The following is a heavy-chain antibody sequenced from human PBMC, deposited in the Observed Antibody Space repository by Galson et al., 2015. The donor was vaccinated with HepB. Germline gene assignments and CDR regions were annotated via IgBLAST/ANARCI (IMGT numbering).Heavy chain of an antibody. Sequence: LRLSCAASGFTASNNYMSWVRQAPGKGLAWVSGIHRGGSTYYADSVKGRFTISRDNSKNTLYLQMNSLKTEDTAVYYCARDFRYSHGYHHYYYYGMDVWGQGTLVTVSS. CDR3: ARDFRYSHGYHHYYYYGMDV. CDR2: IHRGGST. D-gene: IGHD5-18*01. CDR1: GFTASNNY. J-gene: IGHJ6*02. V-gene: IGHV3-66*02.